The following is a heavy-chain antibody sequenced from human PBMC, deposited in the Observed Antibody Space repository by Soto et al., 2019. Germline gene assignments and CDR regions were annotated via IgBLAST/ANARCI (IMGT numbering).Heavy chain of an antibody. D-gene: IGHD2-21*02. CDR1: GFTFSYYW. CDR2: IHSDGSST. Sequence: GVSPRLSFAASGFTFSYYWMHWVRQAPGQGLVWVSRIHSDGSSTTYADSVKGRFTISRDNAKNTLYLQMNSLRAEDTAVYYCARGDRGAFDLWGQGTMVTVSS. J-gene: IGHJ3*01. CDR3: ARGDRGAFDL. V-gene: IGHV3-74*01.